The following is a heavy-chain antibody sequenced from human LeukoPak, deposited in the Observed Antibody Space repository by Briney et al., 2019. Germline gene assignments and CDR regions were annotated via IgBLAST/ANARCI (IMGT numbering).Heavy chain of an antibody. CDR2: IIPILGIA. V-gene: IGHV1-69*04. D-gene: IGHD2-2*01. CDR1: GGTFSSYA. J-gene: IGHJ6*02. CDR3: ARKYCSSTSCSQNYYYYYGMDV. Sequence: ASVKVSCKASGGTFSSYAISWVRQAPGQGLEWMGRIIPILGIANYAQKFQGRVTITADKSTSTAYMELSSLRSEDTAVYYCARKYCSSTSCSQNYYYYYGMDVWGQRTTVTVSS.